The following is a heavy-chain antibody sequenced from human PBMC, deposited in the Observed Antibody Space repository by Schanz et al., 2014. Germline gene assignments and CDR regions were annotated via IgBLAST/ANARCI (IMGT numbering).Heavy chain of an antibody. CDR1: GGSISNYY. Sequence: QVQLQESGPGLVKPSETLSLTCTVSGGSISNYYWSWIRQPPGKGLEWIGYFYYSGSTNYNPSLKIRVTISVATSKTRSSLKRSSVTAADTAVYYCARAEINSGYARYYYGMDVWGQGTTVTVSS. D-gene: IGHD5-12*01. V-gene: IGHV4-59*12. CDR3: ARAEINSGYARYYYGMDV. CDR2: FYYSGST. J-gene: IGHJ6*02.